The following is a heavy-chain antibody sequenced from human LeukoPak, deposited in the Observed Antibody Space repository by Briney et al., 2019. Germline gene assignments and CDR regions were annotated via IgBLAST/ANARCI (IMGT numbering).Heavy chain of an antibody. V-gene: IGHV4-4*07. CDR2: IYTSGST. CDR1: GGSISSYY. J-gene: IGHJ5*02. Sequence: PETLSLTCTVSGGSISSYYWSWIRQPAGKGLEWIGRIYTSGSTNYNPSLKSRVTMSVDTSKNQFSLKLSSVTAADTAVYYCARDRGEHDYGDMDWFDPWGQGTLVTVSS. CDR3: ARDRGEHDYGDMDWFDP. D-gene: IGHD4-17*01.